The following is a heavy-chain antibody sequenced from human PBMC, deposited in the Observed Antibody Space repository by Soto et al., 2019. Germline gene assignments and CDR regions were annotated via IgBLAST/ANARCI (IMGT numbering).Heavy chain of an antibody. CDR1: GGIFSTYA. CDR2: IIPIFGTP. Sequence: QVQLVQSGAEVKKPGSSVKVSCKASGGIFSTYAISWLRQAPGQGLEWMGGIIPIFGTPNYAQRFQGRVTITADESTSTAYRRLSRMGSEDTAVYYCARDRYDYGSGNYYNRIDFWGQRTLATVAS. D-gene: IGHD3-10*01. J-gene: IGHJ4*02. CDR3: ARDRYDYGSGNYYNRIDF. V-gene: IGHV1-69*01.